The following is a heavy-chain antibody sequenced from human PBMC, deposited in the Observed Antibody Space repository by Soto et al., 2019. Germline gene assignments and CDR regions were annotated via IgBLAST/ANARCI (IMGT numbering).Heavy chain of an antibody. CDR1: GGSISSGDYY. D-gene: IGHD2-2*01. CDR2: IYYSGST. V-gene: IGHV4-30-4*01. CDR3: AREELLLVPAARYNWFDP. J-gene: IGHJ5*02. Sequence: QVQLQESGPGLVKPSQTLSLTCTVSGGSISSGDYYWSWIRQPPGKGLEWIGYIYYSGSTYYNPSLKSRVTISVDTSKNQFSLKLSSVTAADTAVYYCAREELLLVPAARYNWFDPWGQGTLVTVSS.